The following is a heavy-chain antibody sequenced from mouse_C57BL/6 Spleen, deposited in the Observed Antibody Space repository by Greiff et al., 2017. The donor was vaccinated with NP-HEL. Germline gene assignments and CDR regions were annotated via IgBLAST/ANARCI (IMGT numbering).Heavy chain of an antibody. CDR2: IYPGDGDT. V-gene: IGHV1-82*01. CDR3: AFITTVVGGYFDV. CDR1: GYAFSSSW. D-gene: IGHD1-1*01. J-gene: IGHJ1*03. Sequence: QVQLQQSGPELVKPGASVKISCKASGYAFSSSWMNWVKQRPGKGLEWIGRIYPGDGDTKYNGKFKGKATLTADKSSSTAYMQLSSLTSEDSAVYFCAFITTVVGGYFDVWGTGTTVTVSS.